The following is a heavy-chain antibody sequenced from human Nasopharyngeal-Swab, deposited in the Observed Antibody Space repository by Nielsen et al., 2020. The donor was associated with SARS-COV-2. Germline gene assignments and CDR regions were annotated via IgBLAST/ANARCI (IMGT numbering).Heavy chain of an antibody. V-gene: IGHV3-49*02. Sequence: WIRQPPGKGLEWGGFIRSKAYGGTTEYAASVKGRFTISRDDSKSIAYLQMNSLKTEDTAVYYCTRSPGVRYFDWLSYYFDYWGQGTLVTVSS. CDR2: IRSKAYGGTT. J-gene: IGHJ4*02. D-gene: IGHD3-9*01. CDR3: TRSPGVRYFDWLSYYFDY.